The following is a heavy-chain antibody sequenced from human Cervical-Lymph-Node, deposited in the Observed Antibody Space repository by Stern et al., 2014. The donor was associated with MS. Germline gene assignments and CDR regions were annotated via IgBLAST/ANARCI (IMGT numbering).Heavy chain of an antibody. CDR1: GYTFSRFG. CDR2: VSGYKRGN. CDR3: ARGPYCSSTSCYSNGYYFYGLDV. Sequence: VQLGESGAEVRKPGASVKVSCRTSGYTFSRFGISWLRRGPGPGLEWMGWVSGYKRGNKYPQRLQGRVILTTATSTNTAYMDLTSLRSDDTAMYYCARGPYCSSTSCYSNGYYFYGLDVWGQGTTVTVSS. J-gene: IGHJ6*02. D-gene: IGHD2-2*01. V-gene: IGHV1-18*01.